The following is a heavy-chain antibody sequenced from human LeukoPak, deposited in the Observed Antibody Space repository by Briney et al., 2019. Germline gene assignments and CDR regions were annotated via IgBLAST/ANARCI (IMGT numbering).Heavy chain of an antibody. CDR3: ARGSIVGATEFDY. J-gene: IGHJ4*02. Sequence: SVKVSCKASGGTFSSYAISWVRQAPGQGLEWMGGIIPIFGTANYAQKFQGRVTITADESTSTAYMELSSLRAEDTAVYYCARGSIVGATEFDYWGQGTLVTVSS. CDR1: GGTFSSYA. V-gene: IGHV1-69*13. CDR2: IIPIFGTA. D-gene: IGHD1-26*01.